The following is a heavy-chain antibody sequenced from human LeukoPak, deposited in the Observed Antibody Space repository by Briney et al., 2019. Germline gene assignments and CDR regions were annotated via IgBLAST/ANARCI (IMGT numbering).Heavy chain of an antibody. D-gene: IGHD1-26*01. V-gene: IGHV5-51*01. J-gene: IGHJ5*02. CDR3: AAALVGASSELET. CDR2: IYPGDSDT. Sequence: GESLKISCKGSGYSFTSYWIGWVRQMPGKGLEWIGIIYPGDSDTRYSPSFQGQVTISADKSISTAYLQWSSLKASDTAMYYCAAALVGASSELETWGQGTLVTVSS. CDR1: GYSFTSYW.